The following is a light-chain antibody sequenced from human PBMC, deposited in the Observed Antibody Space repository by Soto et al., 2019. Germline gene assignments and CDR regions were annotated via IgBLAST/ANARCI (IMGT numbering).Light chain of an antibody. CDR2: GNN. CDR1: SSNIGAPYD. CDR3: QSYDSSLSAVV. V-gene: IGLV1-40*01. Sequence: QSVLTQPPSVSGAPGQRVTISCTGSSSNIGAPYDVHWYQQLPGTAPKLLIYGNNNRPSGVPDRFSGSKSGPSASLAITGLQAEDEANYYCQSYDSSLSAVVFGGGTKLTVL. J-gene: IGLJ2*01.